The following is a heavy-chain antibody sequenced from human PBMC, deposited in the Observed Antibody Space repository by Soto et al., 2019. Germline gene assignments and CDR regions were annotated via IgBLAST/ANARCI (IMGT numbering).Heavy chain of an antibody. CDR3: ARAFRRDTDITMMLVAASSDM. V-gene: IGHV1-46*01. CDR1: GHTFTSSY. J-gene: IGHJ3*02. Sequence: ASVKVSCKASGHTFTSSYIQWVRQAPGQGLEWMGIINPSGGSTSYAQKFQGRVTMTRDTSTSTVYMELSRLRSEDTAVYYCARAFRRDTDITMMLVAASSDMWGRGT. D-gene: IGHD3-22*01. CDR2: INPSGGST.